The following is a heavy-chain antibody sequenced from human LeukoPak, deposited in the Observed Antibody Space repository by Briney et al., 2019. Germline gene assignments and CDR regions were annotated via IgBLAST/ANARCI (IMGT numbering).Heavy chain of an antibody. CDR3: ARLKQLVVNWFDP. CDR2: IYYSGST. CDR1: GGSISSSSYY. V-gene: IGHV4-39*01. J-gene: IGHJ5*02. Sequence: SETLSLTCTVPGGSISSSSYYWGWIRQPPGKGLESIGSIYYSGSTYYNPSLKSRVTISVDTSKNQLSLKLSSVTAADTAVYYCARLKQLVVNWFDPWGQGTLVTVSS. D-gene: IGHD6-6*01.